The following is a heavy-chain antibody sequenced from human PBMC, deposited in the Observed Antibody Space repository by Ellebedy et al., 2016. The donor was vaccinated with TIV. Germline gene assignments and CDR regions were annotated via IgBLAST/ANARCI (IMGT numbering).Heavy chain of an antibody. CDR1: GFTFSSYW. V-gene: IGHV3-21*01. Sequence: GESLKISCAASGFTFSSYWMTWVRQAPGKGLEWVSSIDSSGGDTHYADSVKGRFTISRDNARNSLYLQMNSLRVEDTAVYYCVRFPRGAPFVDYLYYMDVWGKGTTVIVSS. J-gene: IGHJ6*03. CDR2: IDSSGGDT. CDR3: VRFPRGAPFVDYLYYMDV. D-gene: IGHD2-21*01.